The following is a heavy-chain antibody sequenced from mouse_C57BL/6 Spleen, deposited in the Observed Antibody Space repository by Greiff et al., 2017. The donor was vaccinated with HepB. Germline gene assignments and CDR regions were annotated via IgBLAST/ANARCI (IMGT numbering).Heavy chain of an antibody. V-gene: IGHV6-6*01. D-gene: IGHD1-1*01. J-gene: IGHJ2*02. CDR1: GFTFSDAC. CDR2: IRNKANNHAT. Sequence: EVMLVESGGGLVQPGGSMKLSCAASGFTFSDACMDWVRQSPEKGLEWVAEIRNKANNHATYSAESVKGRFTISRDDSKRSVYLHMNSLRAEDTGIYDCTRDYGSPGHYWGQGTSLTVSS. CDR3: TRDYGSPGHY.